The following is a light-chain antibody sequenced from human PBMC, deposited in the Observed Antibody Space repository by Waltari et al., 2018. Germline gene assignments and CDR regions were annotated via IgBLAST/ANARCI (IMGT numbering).Light chain of an antibody. V-gene: IGKV2-30*01. J-gene: IGKJ4*02. Sequence: DVVMTLSPLSLPVTRGQPASISCRSSKSLVYSDGNTYLNWFQQRPGQSPTRLIYKVSNRDSGVPDRFSCSGSGTDFTLKISRVEAEDVGVYYLLRFGGGTKVEIK. CDR2: KVS. CDR3: LR. CDR1: KSLVYSDGNTY.